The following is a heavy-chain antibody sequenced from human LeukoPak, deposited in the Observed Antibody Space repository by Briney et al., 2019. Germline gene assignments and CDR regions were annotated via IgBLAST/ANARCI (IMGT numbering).Heavy chain of an antibody. CDR2: INPNSGGT. D-gene: IGHD6-13*01. Sequence: ASVKVSCKASGYTFTDYYMHWVRQAPGQGLEWMGWINPNSGGTNSAQRFQGRVTMARDTSISTAYMELSRLRSDDTAVYHCARSREATAGPVDYWGQGTLVTVSS. CDR1: GYTFTDYY. CDR3: ARSREATAGPVDY. V-gene: IGHV1-2*02. J-gene: IGHJ4*02.